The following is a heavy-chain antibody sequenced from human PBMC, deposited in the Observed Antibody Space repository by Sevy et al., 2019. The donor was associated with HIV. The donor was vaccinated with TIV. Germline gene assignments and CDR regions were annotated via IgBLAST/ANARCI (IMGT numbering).Heavy chain of an antibody. Sequence: GGSLRLSCAASGFTFSSYDMHWVRQAPGKGLEWVAVISYDGSNKYYADSVKGRFTISRDNSKNTLYLQMNSLRAEDTAVYYCAKGYSSGPYNWFDPWGQRTLVTVSS. CDR3: AKGYSSGPYNWFDP. V-gene: IGHV3-30*18. CDR2: ISYDGSNK. CDR1: GFTFSSYD. J-gene: IGHJ5*02. D-gene: IGHD6-19*01.